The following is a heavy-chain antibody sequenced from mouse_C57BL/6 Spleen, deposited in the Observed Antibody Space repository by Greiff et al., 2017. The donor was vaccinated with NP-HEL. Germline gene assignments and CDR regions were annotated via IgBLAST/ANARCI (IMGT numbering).Heavy chain of an antibody. Sequence: QVQLQQPGAELVKPGASVKLSCKASGYTFTSYWMQWVKQRPGQGLEWIGEIDPSDSYTNYNQKFKGKATLTVDTSSSTAYMQLSSLTSEDSAVYYCARMTVDYAMDYWGQGTSVTVSS. CDR3: ARMTVDYAMDY. CDR2: IDPSDSYT. J-gene: IGHJ4*01. D-gene: IGHD1-1*01. V-gene: IGHV1-50*01. CDR1: GYTFTSYW.